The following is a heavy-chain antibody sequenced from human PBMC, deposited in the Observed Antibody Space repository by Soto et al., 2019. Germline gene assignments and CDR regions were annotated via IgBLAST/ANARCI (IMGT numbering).Heavy chain of an antibody. CDR3: ARGGGPYVWFNEF. V-gene: IGHV1-69*13. D-gene: IGHD3-16*01. CDR2: IIPVFGTT. Sequence: SVKVSCKDSGGLFSSFAISWVRQAPEQGLEWRGGIIPVFGTTNYAEKFQDRVTITADESTNTAYMELSSLTSGDTAMYYCARGGGPYVWFNEFWGQGTQVTVSS. CDR1: GGLFSSFA. J-gene: IGHJ4*02.